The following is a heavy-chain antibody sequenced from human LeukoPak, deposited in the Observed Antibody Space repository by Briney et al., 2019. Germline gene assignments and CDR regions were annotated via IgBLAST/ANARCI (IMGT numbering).Heavy chain of an antibody. D-gene: IGHD3-10*01. CDR3: ARSRPTPGFGARRHGNYFDY. CDR1: GGSFSGYY. J-gene: IGHJ4*02. CDR2: INHSGST. V-gene: IGHV4-34*01. Sequence: TSETLSLTCAVYGGSFSGYYWSWIRQPPGKGLEWIGEINHSGSTNYNPPLKSRVTISVDTSKNQFSLKLSSVTAADTAVYYCARSRPTPGFGARRHGNYFDYWGQGTLVTVSS.